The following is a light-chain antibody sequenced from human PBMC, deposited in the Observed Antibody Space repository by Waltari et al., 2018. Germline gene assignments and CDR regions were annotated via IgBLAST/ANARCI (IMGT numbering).Light chain of an antibody. Sequence: ENVLTQSPGTLPLSPGERATLSCRASQSIGNNYLAWYQQKPGQAPRRLIYAASIRATGIPDRFSGSGSGTDFTLTISRLEPEDFAVFYCHQYDRSPWTFGQGTKVEF. J-gene: IGKJ1*01. CDR3: HQYDRSPWT. CDR2: AAS. V-gene: IGKV3-20*01. CDR1: QSIGNNY.